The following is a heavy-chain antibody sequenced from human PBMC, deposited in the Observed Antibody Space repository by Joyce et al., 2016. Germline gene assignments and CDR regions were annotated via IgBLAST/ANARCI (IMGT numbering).Heavy chain of an antibody. D-gene: IGHD5-18*01. J-gene: IGHJ5*02. CDR3: ATAISVEELA. Sequence: EVQLVESGGGLVQPGDSLRLSCAASGFSVSKYGMHWVRQAPGTGLEWVSHVNGGGDTYYADAVKGRFTISRDNSKNTLYLQMNALGAEDTALCYCATAISVEELAWGQGTLVTVSS. V-gene: IGHV3-66*02. CDR2: VNGGGDT. CDR1: GFSVSKYG.